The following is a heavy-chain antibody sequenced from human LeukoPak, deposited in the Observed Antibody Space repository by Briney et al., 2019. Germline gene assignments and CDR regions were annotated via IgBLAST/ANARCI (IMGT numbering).Heavy chain of an antibody. J-gene: IGHJ4*02. CDR3: ARVKGYLFDY. Sequence: GASVKVSCKASGYTFTGYYMHWVRQAPGQGLEWMGWINPNSGGTNYAQKFQGRVTMTRDTSISTAYMELSSLRSEDTAVYYCARVKGYLFDYWGQGTLVTVSS. CDR2: INPNSGGT. D-gene: IGHD6-13*01. V-gene: IGHV1-2*02. CDR1: GYTFTGYY.